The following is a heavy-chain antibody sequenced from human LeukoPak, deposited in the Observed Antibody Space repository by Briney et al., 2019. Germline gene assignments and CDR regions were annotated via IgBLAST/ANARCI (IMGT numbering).Heavy chain of an antibody. CDR3: ARHAHRDGYSYSLDY. J-gene: IGHJ4*02. Sequence: SETLSLTCTVSGGSISSYYWSWIRQPPGKGLEWIGYIYYSGSTNYNPSLKSRVTISVDTSKNQFSLKLSSVTAADTAVYYCARHAHRDGYSYSLDYWGQGTLVTVSS. D-gene: IGHD5-24*01. V-gene: IGHV4-59*08. CDR2: IYYSGST. CDR1: GGSISSYY.